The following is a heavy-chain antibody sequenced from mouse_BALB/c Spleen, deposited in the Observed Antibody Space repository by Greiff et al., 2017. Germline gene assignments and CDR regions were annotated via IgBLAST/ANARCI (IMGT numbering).Heavy chain of an antibody. CDR2: IYPYNGGT. CDR3: ARPHYYGYGWFAY. Sequence: VQLKESGPELVKPGASVKISCKASGYTFTDYNMHWVKQSHGKSLEWIGYIYPYNGGTGYNQKFKSKATLTVDNSSSTAYMELRSLTSEDSAVYYCARPHYYGYGWFAYWGQGTLVTVSA. D-gene: IGHD1-2*01. V-gene: IGHV1S29*02. CDR1: GYTFTDYN. J-gene: IGHJ3*01.